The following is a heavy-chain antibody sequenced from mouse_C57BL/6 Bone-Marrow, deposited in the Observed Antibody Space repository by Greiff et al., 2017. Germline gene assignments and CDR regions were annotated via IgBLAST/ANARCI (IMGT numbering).Heavy chain of an antibody. D-gene: IGHD4-1*01. J-gene: IGHJ3*01. CDR3: TGPGKAY. V-gene: IGHV6-6*01. CDR1: GFTFSDSW. CDR2: IRNKANNHAT. Sequence: EVNLVESGGGLVQPGGSMKLSCAASGFTFSDSWMDWVRQSPEKGLEWVAEIRNKANNHATYYAESVKGMFTIARDDSKSSVYLQMNSLRAEDTSVYYCTGPGKAYWGQGTLVTVSA.